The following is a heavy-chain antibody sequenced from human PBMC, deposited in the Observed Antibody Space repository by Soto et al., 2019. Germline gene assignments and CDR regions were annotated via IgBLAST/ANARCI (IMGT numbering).Heavy chain of an antibody. CDR1: GFTFSDRH. Sequence: NPGGSLRLSCAASGFTFSDRHMSWIRQAPGKGLEWISYISITGSSRNYADSVKGRFTISRDNAENSLYLQMNSLRAEDTAVYYCASYYYSDSNGHYYVYWGQGTLVTVSS. D-gene: IGHD3-22*01. J-gene: IGHJ4*02. CDR2: ISITGSSR. V-gene: IGHV3-11*06. CDR3: ASYYYSDSNGHYYVY.